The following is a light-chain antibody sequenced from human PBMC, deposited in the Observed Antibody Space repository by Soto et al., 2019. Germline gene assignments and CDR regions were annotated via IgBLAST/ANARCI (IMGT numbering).Light chain of an antibody. CDR1: QSVSTNY. Sequence: EIVLTQSPGTLSLSPGERATLSCRASQSVSTNYLGWYQQKPGQAPRLLIYSASSRAAGIPARFSGSGSGTDFTLTISSLEPEDFAVYYCQQRSNWLPITFGQGTRLEIK. J-gene: IGKJ5*01. V-gene: IGKV3D-20*02. CDR3: QQRSNWLPIT. CDR2: SAS.